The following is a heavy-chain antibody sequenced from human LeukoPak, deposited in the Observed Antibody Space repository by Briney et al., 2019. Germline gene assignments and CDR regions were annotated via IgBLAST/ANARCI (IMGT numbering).Heavy chain of an antibody. Sequence: PGGSLRLSCEASGFPFSSYWMSWVRQAPGKGLEWVANIKQVESEKYYVGSVRGRFTISRDNAKKTMFLQMNSLRADDTAVYYCARSAVGDYLYPFDSWGQGALVTVSS. CDR1: GFPFSSYW. CDR2: IKQVESEK. J-gene: IGHJ4*02. D-gene: IGHD4-17*01. CDR3: ARSAVGDYLYPFDS. V-gene: IGHV3-7*03.